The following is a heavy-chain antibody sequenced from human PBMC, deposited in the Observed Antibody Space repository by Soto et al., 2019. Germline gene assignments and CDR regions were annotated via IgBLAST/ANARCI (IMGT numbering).Heavy chain of an antibody. CDR3: ARDREEWLRSSYYYYGMDV. CDR2: IYYSGST. V-gene: IGHV4-31*03. D-gene: IGHD5-12*01. CDR1: GGSISSGGYY. J-gene: IGHJ6*02. Sequence: PSETLSLTCTVSGGSISSGGYYWSWIRQHPGKGLEWIGYIYYSGSTYYNPSLKSRVTISVDTSKNQFSLKLSSVTAADTAVYYCARDREEWLRSSYYYYGMDVWGQGTTVTVSS.